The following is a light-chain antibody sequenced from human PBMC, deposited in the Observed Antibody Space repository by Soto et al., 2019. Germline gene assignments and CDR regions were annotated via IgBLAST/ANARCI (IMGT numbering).Light chain of an antibody. Sequence: SYELTQPPSVSVSPGQTASITCSGDKLGDKYASWYQQKPGQSPVVVIYQDNKRPSGIPERFSGSNSGNTATLTISGTQAMDEADYYCQAWDSSTVVFGGGTKVTVL. V-gene: IGLV3-1*01. CDR3: QAWDSSTVV. J-gene: IGLJ2*01. CDR1: KLGDKY. CDR2: QDN.